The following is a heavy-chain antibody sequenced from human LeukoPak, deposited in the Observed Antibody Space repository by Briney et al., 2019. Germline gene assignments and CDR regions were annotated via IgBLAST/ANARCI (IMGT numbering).Heavy chain of an antibody. CDR1: GGSISSYY. D-gene: IGHD6-13*01. CDR3: ARATAVQEYYFDY. V-gene: IGHV4-59*01. Sequence: KASETLSLTCTVSGGSISSYYWSWIRQPPGKSLEWIGYIYYSGSTNYNPSLKSRVTISVDTSKNQFSLKLSSVTAADTAVYYCARATAVQEYYFDYWGQGTLVTVSS. CDR2: IYYSGST. J-gene: IGHJ4*02.